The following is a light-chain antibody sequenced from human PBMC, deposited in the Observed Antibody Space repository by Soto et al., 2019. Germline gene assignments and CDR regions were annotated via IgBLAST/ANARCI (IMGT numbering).Light chain of an antibody. CDR3: QQYGSSPQT. Sequence: EIVSTQSPGTLSLSPGERATLTCRASQSVSSSYLGWYQQKLGQAPRLLIYGASSRATGIPDRFSGSGSGTDFTLTISRLEPEDFAVYYCQQYGSSPQTFGQGTKVEIK. CDR1: QSVSSSY. V-gene: IGKV3-20*01. CDR2: GAS. J-gene: IGKJ1*01.